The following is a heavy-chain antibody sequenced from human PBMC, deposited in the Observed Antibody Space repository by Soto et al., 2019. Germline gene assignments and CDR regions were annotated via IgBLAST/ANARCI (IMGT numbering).Heavy chain of an antibody. CDR3: ARRGGSYGL. CDR2: IYYSGST. J-gene: IGHJ4*02. CDR1: GGSISSSSYY. V-gene: IGHV4-39*01. D-gene: IGHD3-10*01. Sequence: QLQLQESGPGLVKPSETLSLTCTVSGGSISSSSYYWGWIRQPPGKGLEWIGSIYYSGSTYYNPSLEGRVTISVDTSNNQFSLRLRSVTAADTAVYYCARRGGSYGLWGQGTLVTVSS.